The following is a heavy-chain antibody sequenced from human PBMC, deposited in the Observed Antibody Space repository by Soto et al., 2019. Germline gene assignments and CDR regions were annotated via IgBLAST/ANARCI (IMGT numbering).Heavy chain of an antibody. Sequence: GGSLRLSCAASGFTFSSYGMHWVRQAPGKGLEWVAVISYDGSNKYYADSVKGRFTISRDNSKNTLYLQMNSLRAEDTAVYYCAKDVVVGAPPGLGDYYYYYGMDVWGQGTTVTVSS. CDR3: AKDVVVGAPPGLGDYYYYYGMDV. D-gene: IGHD1-26*01. CDR1: GFTFSSYG. CDR2: ISYDGSNK. V-gene: IGHV3-30*18. J-gene: IGHJ6*02.